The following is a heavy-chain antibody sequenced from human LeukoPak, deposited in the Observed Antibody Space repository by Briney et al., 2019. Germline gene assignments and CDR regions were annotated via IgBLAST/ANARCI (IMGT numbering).Heavy chain of an antibody. Sequence: ASVEVSCKASGYTFTGYYMHWVRQAPGQGLEWMGWINPNSGGTNYAQKFQGWVTMTRDTSISTAYIELNRLRSDDTAVYYCARGSMSSYYDSSAYFYFDYWGRGTLVTVSS. CDR2: INPNSGGT. J-gene: IGHJ4*02. CDR1: GYTFTGYY. CDR3: ARGSMSSYYDSSAYFYFDY. V-gene: IGHV1-2*04. D-gene: IGHD3-22*01.